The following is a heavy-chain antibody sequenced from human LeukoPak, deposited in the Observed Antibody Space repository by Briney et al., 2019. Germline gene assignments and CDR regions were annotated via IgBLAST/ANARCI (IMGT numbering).Heavy chain of an antibody. CDR2: ISDIGST. Sequence: PSETLSLTCTVSGGSISSYYWSWIRQPPGKGLEWIAYISDIGSTNYNPSLKSRVTISVDTSKNQFSLKLSSVTAADTAVYYCARLGRYGGNSGRKSRAFDYWGQGTLVTVSS. V-gene: IGHV4-59*08. J-gene: IGHJ4*02. CDR3: ARLGRYGGNSGRKSRAFDY. CDR1: GGSISSYY. D-gene: IGHD4-23*01.